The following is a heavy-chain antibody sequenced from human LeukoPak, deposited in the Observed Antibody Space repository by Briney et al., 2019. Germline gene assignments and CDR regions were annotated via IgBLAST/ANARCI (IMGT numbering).Heavy chain of an antibody. J-gene: IGHJ4*02. Sequence: GGSLRLSCAASGFTFGSYSMNWVRQAPGKGLEWVSSISSSSSYIYYADSVKGRFTISRDNAKNSLYLQMNSLRAEDTAVYYCARGPLAAAGDYWGQGTLVTVSS. D-gene: IGHD6-13*01. CDR2: ISSSSSYI. CDR3: ARGPLAAAGDY. V-gene: IGHV3-21*01. CDR1: GFTFGSYS.